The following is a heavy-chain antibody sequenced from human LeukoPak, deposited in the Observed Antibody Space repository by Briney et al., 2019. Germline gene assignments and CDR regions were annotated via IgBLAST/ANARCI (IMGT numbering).Heavy chain of an antibody. V-gene: IGHV3-74*01. CDR1: GFTSSSYW. CDR2: INSDGSST. CDR3: ARGGVTTLLEH. J-gene: IGHJ1*01. D-gene: IGHD4-17*01. Sequence: GGSLRLSCAASGFTSSSYWMHWVRQAPGKGLVWVSRINSDGSSTSYADSVKGRFTISRDNAKNTLYLQMNSLRAEDTAVYYCARGGVTTLLEHWGQGTLVTVSS.